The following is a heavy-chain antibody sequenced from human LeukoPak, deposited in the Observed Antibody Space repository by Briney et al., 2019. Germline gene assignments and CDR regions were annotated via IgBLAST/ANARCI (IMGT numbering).Heavy chain of an antibody. V-gene: IGHV1-2*02. Sequence: ASVKVSCKASGYTFTCYYMHWVRQAPGQGLEWMGWINPNSGGTNYAQKFQGRVTMTRDTSISTAYMELSRLRSDDTAVYYCARVASGFFVGSDSVLDIWGQGTMVTVSS. J-gene: IGHJ3*02. CDR2: INPNSGGT. CDR1: GYTFTCYY. D-gene: IGHD2-21*02. CDR3: ARVASGFFVGSDSVLDI.